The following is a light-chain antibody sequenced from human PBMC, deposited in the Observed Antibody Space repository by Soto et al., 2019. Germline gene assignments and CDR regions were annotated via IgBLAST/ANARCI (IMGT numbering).Light chain of an antibody. CDR2: GAS. J-gene: IGKJ4*01. CDR3: QQRSNWQLT. V-gene: IGKV3D-20*02. CDR1: QSVSSSY. Sequence: EIVLTQSPGTLSLSPGERATLSCRASQSVSSSYLAWYQQKPGQAPRQLIYGASSRATGIPDRFSGSGSGTDFTLTISSLEPEDFAVYYCQQRSNWQLTFGGGTKVEIK.